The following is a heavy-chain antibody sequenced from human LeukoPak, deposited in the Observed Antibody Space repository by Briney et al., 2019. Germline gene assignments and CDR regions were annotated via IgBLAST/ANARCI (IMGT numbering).Heavy chain of an antibody. CDR1: GFTVSSNY. D-gene: IGHD3-16*01. Sequence: GGSLRLSCAASGFTVSSNYMSWVRQAPGKGLEWVSVIYSGGSTYYADSVKDRFTISRDNSKNTLYLQVNSLRAEDTAVYYCARIGGGYYFDYWGQGTLVTVSS. CDR2: IYSGGST. CDR3: ARIGGGYYFDY. J-gene: IGHJ4*02. V-gene: IGHV3-53*01.